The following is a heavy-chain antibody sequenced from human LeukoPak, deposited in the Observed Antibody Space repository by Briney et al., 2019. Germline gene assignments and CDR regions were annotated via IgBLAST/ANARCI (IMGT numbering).Heavy chain of an antibody. CDR1: GNSISSGDNY. CDR2: IYTSGST. Sequence: PSETLSLTCTVSGNSISSGDNYWSWIRQPAGKGLEWIGRIYTSGSTNYNPSLKSRVTISGDTSKNQFSLRLSSVTAAETAVYYCARASYSYDINGWVPFDYWGQGTLVTVSS. J-gene: IGHJ4*02. D-gene: IGHD3-22*01. V-gene: IGHV4-61*02. CDR3: ARASYSYDINGWVPFDY.